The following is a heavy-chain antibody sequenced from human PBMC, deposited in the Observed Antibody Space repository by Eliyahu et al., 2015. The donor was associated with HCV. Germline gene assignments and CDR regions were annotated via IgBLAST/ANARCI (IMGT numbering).Heavy chain of an antibody. CDR3: ARGVVLRFLEWSLGAFDI. D-gene: IGHD3-3*01. CDR1: GGSISSSSYY. J-gene: IGHJ3*02. CDR2: IYYSGST. Sequence: QLQLQESGPGLVKPSETLSLTCTVSGGSISSSSYYWGWIRQPPGKGLEWIGSIYYSGSTYYNPSLKSRVTISVDTSKNQFSLKLSSVTAADTAVYYCARGVVLRFLEWSLGAFDIWGQGTMVTVSS. V-gene: IGHV4-39*01.